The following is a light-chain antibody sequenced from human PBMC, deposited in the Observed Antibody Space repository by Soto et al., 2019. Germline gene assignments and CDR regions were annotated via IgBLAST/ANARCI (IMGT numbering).Light chain of an antibody. CDR1: SSNIGTNA. V-gene: IGLV1-44*01. CDR2: NNN. CDR3: AAWDDSLNGYV. Sequence: VLTQPPSASRTPGQRVTISCSGGSSNIGTNAVNWYQQLPGTAPKLLIYNNNQRPSGVPDRFSGSKSGTSASLAISGLQSEDEADYYCAAWDDSLNGYVFGTGTKVTVL. J-gene: IGLJ1*01.